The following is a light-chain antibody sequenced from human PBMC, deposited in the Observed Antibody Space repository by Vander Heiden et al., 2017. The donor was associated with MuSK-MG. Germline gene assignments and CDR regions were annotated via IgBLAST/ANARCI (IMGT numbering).Light chain of an antibody. J-gene: IGKJ4*01. CDR1: QSVDRL. CDR2: DAS. Sequence: IGLTQAPATLPLSPGERATLSCRVSQSVDRLLAWYQQRPGQPPRLLIYDASNRASGIPARFSGGGSGTDFTLTISSLQPEDFAVYYCQQRSRLPLTFGGGTRVDI. V-gene: IGKV3-11*01. CDR3: QQRSRLPLT.